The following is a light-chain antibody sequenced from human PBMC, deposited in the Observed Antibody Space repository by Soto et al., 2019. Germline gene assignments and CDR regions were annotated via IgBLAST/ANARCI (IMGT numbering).Light chain of an antibody. CDR3: QQYNNWWT. J-gene: IGKJ1*01. CDR1: QSVSNN. Sequence: EIVMTQSPATLSVSPGERATLSCRASQSVSNNLAWYQKKPGQAPRLPIYGASTRATGIPARFSGSGSGTEFSLTISSLQSEDFAVYYCQQYNNWWTFGQGTRVDIE. CDR2: GAS. V-gene: IGKV3-15*01.